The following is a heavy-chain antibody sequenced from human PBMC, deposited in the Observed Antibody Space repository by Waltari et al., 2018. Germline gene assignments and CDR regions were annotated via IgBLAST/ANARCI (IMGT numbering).Heavy chain of an antibody. CDR3: AREWGVMIGTAGYYFDY. J-gene: IGHJ4*02. CDR1: GFPFRCFT. V-gene: IGHV3-21*01. CDR2: ISGGSSYK. D-gene: IGHD3-22*01. Sequence: EVQLVGSGGGLVKPGGSLLLSCSASGFPFRCFTMTCFRQAAGKGLEWVSSISGGSSYKYYADSGKGRFTISRDNVKNSLYLQMNSLRAEDTAVYYCAREWGVMIGTAGYYFDYWAQGTLVTVSS.